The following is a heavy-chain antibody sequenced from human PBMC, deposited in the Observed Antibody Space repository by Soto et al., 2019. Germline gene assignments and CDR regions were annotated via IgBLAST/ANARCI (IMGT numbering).Heavy chain of an antibody. CDR2: IIPIFGTA. D-gene: IGHD3-9*01. CDR3: ARGGKRYFDWFPPIYYYYYGMDV. V-gene: IGHV1-69*01. Sequence: QVQLVQSGAEVKKPGSSVKVSCKASGGTFSSYAISWVRQAPGQGLEWMGGIIPIFGTANYAQKFQGRVTITADESTSTAYMELSSLRSEDTAGYYCARGGKRYFDWFPPIYYYYYGMDVWGQGTTVTVSS. CDR1: GGTFSSYA. J-gene: IGHJ6*02.